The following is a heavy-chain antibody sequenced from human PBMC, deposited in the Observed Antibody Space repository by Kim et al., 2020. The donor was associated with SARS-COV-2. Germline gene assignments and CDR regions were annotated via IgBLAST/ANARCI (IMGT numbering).Heavy chain of an antibody. CDR3: ARHGRREYSSSWRPLFDY. J-gene: IGHJ4*02. CDR2: IYYSGST. Sequence: SETLSLTCTVSGGSISSSSYYWGWIRQPPGKGLEWIGSIYYSGSTYYNPSLKSRVTISVDTSKNQFSLKLSSVTAADTAVYYCARHGRREYSSSWRPLFDYWGQGTLVTVSS. CDR1: GGSISSSSYY. V-gene: IGHV4-39*01. D-gene: IGHD6-13*01.